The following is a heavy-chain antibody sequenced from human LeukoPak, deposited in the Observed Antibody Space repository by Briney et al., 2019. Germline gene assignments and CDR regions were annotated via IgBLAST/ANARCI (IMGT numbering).Heavy chain of an antibody. J-gene: IGHJ4*02. D-gene: IGHD1-26*01. Sequence: SVKVSCKASGGTFSSYAISWVRQAPGQGLEWMGGIIPIFGTANYAQKFQGRVTMTRDTSISTAYMELSRLTSDDTAVYYCARDIKWSRDYWGQGTLVTASS. V-gene: IGHV1-69*05. CDR1: GGTFSSYA. CDR2: IIPIFGTA. CDR3: ARDIKWSRDY.